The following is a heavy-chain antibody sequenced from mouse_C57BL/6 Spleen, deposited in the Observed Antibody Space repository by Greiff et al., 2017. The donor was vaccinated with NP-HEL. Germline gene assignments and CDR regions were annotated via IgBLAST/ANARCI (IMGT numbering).Heavy chain of an antibody. V-gene: IGHV3-6*01. J-gene: IGHJ4*01. Sequence: EVHLVESGPGLVKPSQSLSLTCSVTGYSITSGYYWNWIRQFPGNKLEWMGYISYDGSNNYNPSLKNRISITRDTSKNQFFLKLNSVTTEDTATYYCARITRPLYYAMDYWGQGTSVTVSS. CDR2: ISYDGSN. CDR1: GYSITSGYY. CDR3: ARITRPLYYAMDY. D-gene: IGHD2-4*01.